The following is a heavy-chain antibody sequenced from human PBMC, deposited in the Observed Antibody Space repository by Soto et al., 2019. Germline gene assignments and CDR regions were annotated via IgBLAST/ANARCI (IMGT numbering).Heavy chain of an antibody. CDR2: INPNSGGT. D-gene: IGHD6-13*01. V-gene: IGHV1-2*04. CDR3: AREGSIAAAGIDY. Sequence: ASVKVSCKASGYTFTGYYMHWVRQAPGQGLEWMGWINPNSGGTNYAQKFQGWVTMTRDTSISTAYMELSRLRSDDTAVYYCAREGSIAAAGIDYWGQGTLVTVSS. CDR1: GYTFTGYY. J-gene: IGHJ4*02.